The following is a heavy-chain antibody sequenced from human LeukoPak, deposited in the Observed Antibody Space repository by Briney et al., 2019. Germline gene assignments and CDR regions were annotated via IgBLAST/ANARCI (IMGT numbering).Heavy chain of an antibody. Sequence: GGSLRLSCAASGFTFSNAWMSWVRQAPGKGLEWVGRIKSKTGGGTTDYAAPVKGRFTISRDDSKNTPYLQMNSLKTEDTAVYYCTTATSPDYYDSSGLGFDAFDIWGQGTMVTVSS. V-gene: IGHV3-15*01. CDR2: IKSKTGGGTT. CDR1: GFTFSNAW. J-gene: IGHJ3*02. CDR3: TTATSPDYYDSSGLGFDAFDI. D-gene: IGHD3-22*01.